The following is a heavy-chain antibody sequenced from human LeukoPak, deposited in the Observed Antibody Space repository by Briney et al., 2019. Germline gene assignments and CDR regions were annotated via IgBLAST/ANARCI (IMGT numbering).Heavy chain of an antibody. CDR3: AKDAAGPEY. J-gene: IGHJ4*02. CDR1: GFTVSSKY. CDR2: IYSGGST. D-gene: IGHD6-13*01. V-gene: IGHV3-66*01. Sequence: GGSLRLSCVVSGFTVSSKYMSWVRQAPGKGLEWVSVIYSGGSTYYADSVKGRYTISRDNSKNTLYLQMSSLRVEDTAIYYCAKDAAGPEYWGQGTRVTVSS.